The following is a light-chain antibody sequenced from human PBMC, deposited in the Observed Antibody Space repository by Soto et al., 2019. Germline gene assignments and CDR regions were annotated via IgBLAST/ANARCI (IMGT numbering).Light chain of an antibody. CDR1: SGRSSYA. CDR2: VNSDGSH. Sequence: QLVLTQSPFASASLGASVKLTCTLGSGRSSYAIAWHQQQPEKGPRYLMKVNSDGSHSKGDGIPDRFSGSSSGAERYLTISSLQSEDEADYYCQTWGTGIRVFGGGTKLTVL. J-gene: IGLJ2*01. CDR3: QTWGTGIRV. V-gene: IGLV4-69*01.